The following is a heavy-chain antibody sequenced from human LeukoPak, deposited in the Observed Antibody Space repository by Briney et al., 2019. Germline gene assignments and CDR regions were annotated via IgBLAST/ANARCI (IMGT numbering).Heavy chain of an antibody. J-gene: IGHJ3*02. V-gene: IGHV4-39*01. CDR3: ARHGFYDSSGYYYKYAFDI. D-gene: IGHD3-22*01. CDR2: IYYSGST. CDR1: GGSISSSSYY. Sequence: SETLSLTCTVSGGSISSSSYYWGWIRQPPGKGLEWIGSIYYSGSTYYNPSLKSRVTISVDTSKNQFSLKLSSVTAADTAVYYCARHGFYDSSGYYYKYAFDIWGQGTMVTVSS.